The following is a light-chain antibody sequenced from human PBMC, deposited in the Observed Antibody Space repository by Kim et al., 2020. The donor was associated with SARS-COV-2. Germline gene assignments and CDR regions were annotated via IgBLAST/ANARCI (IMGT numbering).Light chain of an antibody. V-gene: IGKV1-5*03. CDR1: HNVNVW. CDR2: KAT. Sequence: DIQMTQSPSTLSASTGERASITCRASHNVNVWLAWYQQKPGKAPNLLIYKATTLESGVPSRFSGSGSGTDFTLTISSLQPDDFATYYWQQYHRSWTFGQGTKVDIK. CDR3: QQYHRSWT. J-gene: IGKJ1*01.